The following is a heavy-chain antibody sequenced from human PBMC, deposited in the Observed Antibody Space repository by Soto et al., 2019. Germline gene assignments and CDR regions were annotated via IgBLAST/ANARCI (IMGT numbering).Heavy chain of an antibody. V-gene: IGHV4-31*03. CDR2: IYYTGST. Sequence: QVQLQESGPGLVKPSQTLSLTCTVSGVSISNDVYYWTWIRQYPGKGLEWVGYIYYTGSTYYNPSLTSRVMMSVDTSKNQFSLKLSSVTAADTAVYYCARQEYGDYVFLDYWGPGTLVTVSS. D-gene: IGHD4-17*01. CDR3: ARQEYGDYVFLDY. J-gene: IGHJ4*02. CDR1: GVSISNDVYY.